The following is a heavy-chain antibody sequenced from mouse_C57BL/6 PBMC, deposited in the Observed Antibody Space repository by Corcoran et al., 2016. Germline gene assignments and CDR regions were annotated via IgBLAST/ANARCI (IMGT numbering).Heavy chain of an antibody. J-gene: IGHJ2*01. CDR3: ARGDYYGSSYGYYFDY. V-gene: IGHV1-26*01. D-gene: IGHD1-1*01. CDR2: INPNKGGT. Sequence: EVHLQQSGPELVKPGASVKISCKASGYTFTDYYMNWVKQSHGKSLEWIGDINPNKGGTSYNQKFKGKATLTVDKSSSTAYMELRSLTSEDSAVYYCARGDYYGSSYGYYFDYWGQGTTLTVSS. CDR1: GYTFTDYY.